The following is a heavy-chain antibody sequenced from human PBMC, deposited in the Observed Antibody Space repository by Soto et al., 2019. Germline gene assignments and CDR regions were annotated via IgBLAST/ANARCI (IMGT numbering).Heavy chain of an antibody. J-gene: IGHJ4*02. CDR3: AREITGTTSSDY. CDR1: GGSISSSSYY. Sequence: SETLSLTCTVSGGSISSSSYYWGWIRQPPGKGLEWIGSIYYSGSTYYNPSLKSRVTISVDTSKNQFSLKLSSVTAADTAVYYCAREITGTTSSDYWGQGTLVNVSS. D-gene: IGHD1-7*01. V-gene: IGHV4-39*01. CDR2: IYYSGST.